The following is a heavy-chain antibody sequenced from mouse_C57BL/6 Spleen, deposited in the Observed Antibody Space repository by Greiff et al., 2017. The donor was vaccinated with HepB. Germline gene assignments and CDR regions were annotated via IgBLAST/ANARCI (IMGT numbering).Heavy chain of an antibody. J-gene: IGHJ1*03. V-gene: IGHV5-6*01. D-gene: IGHD1-1*01. CDR2: ISSGGSYT. CDR3: ARSITTVVPWYFDV. Sequence: EVQRVESGGDLVKPGGSLKLSCAASGFTFSSYGMSWVRQTPDKRLEWVATISSGGSYTYYPDSVKGRFTIARDNAKNTLYLQTSSLKSEDTAMDYCARSITTVVPWYFDVWGTGTTVTVSS. CDR1: GFTFSSYG.